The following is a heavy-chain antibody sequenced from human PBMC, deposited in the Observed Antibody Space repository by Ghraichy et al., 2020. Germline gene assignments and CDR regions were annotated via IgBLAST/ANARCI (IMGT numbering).Heavy chain of an antibody. D-gene: IGHD1-26*01. CDR1: GGSISSYY. V-gene: IGHV4-59*08. CDR3: ARHYVERVGATVGFDY. CDR2: IYYSGST. Sequence: SQTLSLTCTVSGGSISSYYWSWIRQPPGKGLEWIGYIYYSGSTNYNPSLKSRVTISVDTSKNQFSLKLSSVTAADTAVYYCARHYVERVGATVGFDYWGQGTLVTVSS. J-gene: IGHJ4*02.